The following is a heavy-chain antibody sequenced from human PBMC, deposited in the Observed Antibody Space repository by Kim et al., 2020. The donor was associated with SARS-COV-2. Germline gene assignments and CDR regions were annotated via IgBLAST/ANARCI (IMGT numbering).Heavy chain of an antibody. D-gene: IGHD1-1*01. CDR2: ISLGGGTT. Sequence: GGSLRLSCAASGFSFSTSGMSWVRQAPGKGLEWVSVISLGGGTTYYADSVKGRFTISRDNSKNTLYLQLNSLTADDTGVYYCAKEIRPNDYWGQGTLVTVSS. CDR1: GFSFSTSG. CDR3: AKEIRPNDY. V-gene: IGHV3-23*01. J-gene: IGHJ4*02.